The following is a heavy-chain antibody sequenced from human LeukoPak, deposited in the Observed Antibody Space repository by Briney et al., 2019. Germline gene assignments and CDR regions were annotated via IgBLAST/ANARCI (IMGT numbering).Heavy chain of an antibody. J-gene: IGHJ4*02. V-gene: IGHV1-18*01. D-gene: IGHD3-3*01. CDR3: ARDGYDFWSGYYTFDY. CDR1: GYTFTSYG. CDR2: ISAYNGKT. Sequence: GASVRVSCKASGYTFTSYGISWVRQAPGQGLEWMGWISAYNGKTNYAQNLQGRVTITKDTSTRTAYMELRRLRSDDTAVSYCARDGYDFWSGYYTFDYWGQGTLVTVSS.